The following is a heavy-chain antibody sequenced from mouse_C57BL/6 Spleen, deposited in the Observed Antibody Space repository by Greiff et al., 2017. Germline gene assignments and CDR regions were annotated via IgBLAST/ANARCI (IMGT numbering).Heavy chain of an antibody. D-gene: IGHD1-1*01. CDR3: ARGNFYGSRYWYVDV. Sequence: EVQLQQSGPELVKPGASVKIPCKASGYTFTDYNMDWVKQSPGQSLEWIGDINPNNGGTIYNQKFKGKATLTVDKSSSTAYMELRSLTSEDTAVYYCARGNFYGSRYWYVDVWGTGTTVTVSS. V-gene: IGHV1-18*01. CDR1: GYTFTDYN. J-gene: IGHJ1*03. CDR2: INPNNGGT.